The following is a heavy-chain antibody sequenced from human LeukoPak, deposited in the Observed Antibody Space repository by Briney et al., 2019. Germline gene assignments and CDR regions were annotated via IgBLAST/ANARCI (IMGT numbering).Heavy chain of an antibody. D-gene: IGHD5-18*01. CDR2: INPIGGTT. CDR1: RYTFITYY. CDR3: GIQERGYNYGYDY. J-gene: IGHJ4*02. Sequence: ASVKVSCKASRYTFITYYLHWVRQAPGQGLEWMGVINPIGGTTRYAQRFQGRVTMTSDTSSSTVFMDLSSLKSDDTAMYYCGIQERGYNYGYDYWGQGTQVTVSS. V-gene: IGHV1-46*01.